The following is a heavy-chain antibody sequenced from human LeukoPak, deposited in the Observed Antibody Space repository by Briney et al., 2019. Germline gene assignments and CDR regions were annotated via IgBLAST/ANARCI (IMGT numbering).Heavy chain of an antibody. Sequence: SETLSLTCAVYGGSFSGYYWSWIRQPPGKGLEWIGEINHSGSTNYNPSLKSRVTISVDTSKNQFSLKLSSVTAADTAVYYCARGPGVLWFWGRVRNWFDPWGQGTLVTVSS. CDR3: ARGPGVLWFWGRVRNWFDP. J-gene: IGHJ5*02. CDR1: GGSFSGYY. V-gene: IGHV4-34*01. D-gene: IGHD3-10*01. CDR2: INHSGST.